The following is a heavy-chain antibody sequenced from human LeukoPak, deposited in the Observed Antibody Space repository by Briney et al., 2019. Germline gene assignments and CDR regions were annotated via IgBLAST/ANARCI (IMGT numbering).Heavy chain of an antibody. CDR3: ARDRMGAIMYFDV. CDR2: ITGSGGRT. D-gene: IGHD3-10*01. V-gene: IGHV3-23*01. J-gene: IGHJ2*01. CDR1: GLTFSSYG. Sequence: GGSLRLSCAASGLTFSSYGMSWVRQAPGKGLEWVSAITGSGGRTYYADSVKGRFTISRDNSRDRLYLETNSLRAEDTAVYYCARDRMGAIMYFDVWGRGTLVTVSS.